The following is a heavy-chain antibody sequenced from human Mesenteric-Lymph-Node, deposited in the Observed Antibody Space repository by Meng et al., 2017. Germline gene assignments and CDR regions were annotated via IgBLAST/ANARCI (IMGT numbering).Heavy chain of an antibody. V-gene: IGHV3-30*03. CDR2: ISHDGSNK. CDR3: AGGYSYGDY. J-gene: IGHJ4*02. D-gene: IGHD5-18*01. Sequence: QGQLVESGGGVVQPGRSLRLSCAASGFAFSSYGMHWVRQAPGKGLEWVALISHDGSNKYYADSVKGRFTVSRDNSKNTLYPQMNSQTTEDTAVYYCAGGYSYGDYWGQGTLVTVSS. CDR1: GFAFSSYG.